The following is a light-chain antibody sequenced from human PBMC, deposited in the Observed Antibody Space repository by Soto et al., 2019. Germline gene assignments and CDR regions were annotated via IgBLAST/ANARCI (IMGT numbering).Light chain of an antibody. CDR1: TSNIGSNP. CDR3: AAWDDSLNAVV. Sequence: QAVVTQPPSASGTPGQRVTISCSGSTSNIGSNPVNWYQQLPGTAPKLLIYNNSQRPSGVPDRFSGSKSGTSASLAISGLQSEDEADYYCAAWDDSLNAVVFGGGTKLTVL. J-gene: IGLJ2*01. V-gene: IGLV1-44*01. CDR2: NNS.